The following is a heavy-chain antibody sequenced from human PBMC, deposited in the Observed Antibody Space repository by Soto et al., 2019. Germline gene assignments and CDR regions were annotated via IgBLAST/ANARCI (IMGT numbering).Heavy chain of an antibody. CDR3: ARSYQPDRHSLGY. D-gene: IGHD2-2*01. Sequence: SETLSLTCTVSGGSISSGGYYWSWIRQHPGKGLEWIGYIYYSGSTYYNPSLKSRVTISVDTSKNQFSLKLSSVTAADTAVYYCARSYQPDRHSLGYWGQGTLVTVSS. CDR1: GGSISSGGYY. V-gene: IGHV4-31*03. CDR2: IYYSGST. J-gene: IGHJ4*02.